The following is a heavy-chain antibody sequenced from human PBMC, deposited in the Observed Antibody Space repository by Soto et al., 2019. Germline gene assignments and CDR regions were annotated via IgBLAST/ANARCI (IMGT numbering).Heavy chain of an antibody. CDR3: ARGSWYSGSQGPSYYYYGMDV. CDR2: IYPGDSDT. D-gene: IGHD1-26*01. Sequence: GESLKISCKGSGYSFTSYWIGWVRQMPGKGLEGVGIIYPGDSDTRYSPSFQGQVTISADKSISTAYLQWSSLKASDPAMYYCARGSWYSGSQGPSYYYYGMDVWGQGTTVTVSS. V-gene: IGHV5-51*01. J-gene: IGHJ6*02. CDR1: GYSFTSYW.